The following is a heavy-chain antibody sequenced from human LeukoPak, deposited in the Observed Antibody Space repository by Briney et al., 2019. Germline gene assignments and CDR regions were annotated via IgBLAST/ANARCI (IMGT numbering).Heavy chain of an antibody. J-gene: IGHJ4*02. CDR1: GYTFTSYD. CDR2: MNPNSGNT. D-gene: IGHD5-12*01. Sequence: GASVKVSCKASGYTFTSYDINWVRQATGQGLEWMGWMNPNSGNTGYAQKFQGRVTIARNTSISTAYMELSSLRSEDTAVYYCARGMGGYDAIDYWGQGTLVTVSS. CDR3: ARGMGGYDAIDY. V-gene: IGHV1-8*01.